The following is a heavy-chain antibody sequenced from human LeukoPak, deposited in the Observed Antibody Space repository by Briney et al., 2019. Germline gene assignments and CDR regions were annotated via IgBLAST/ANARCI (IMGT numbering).Heavy chain of an antibody. J-gene: IGHJ4*02. CDR2: INPNSGGT. V-gene: IGHV1-2*02. CDR3: ARAQLELLIPTDY. CDR1: GYTFTGYY. D-gene: IGHD1-7*01. Sequence: GASVKVSFKASGYTFTGYYMHWVRQAPGQGLEWMGWINPNSGGTNYAQKFQGRVTMTRDTSISTAYMELSRLRSDDTAVYYCARAQLELLIPTDYWGQGTLVTVSS.